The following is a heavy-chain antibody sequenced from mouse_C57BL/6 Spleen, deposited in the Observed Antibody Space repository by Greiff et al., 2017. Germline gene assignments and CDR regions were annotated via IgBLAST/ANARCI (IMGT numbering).Heavy chain of an antibody. CDR3: ARTHYYGSSLAY. V-gene: IGHV1-76*01. D-gene: IGHD1-1*01. CDR1: GYTFTDYY. CDR2: IYPGSGNT. Sequence: VQRVESGAELVRPGASVKLSCKASGYTFTDYYINWVKQRPGQGLEWIARIYPGSGNTYYNEKFKGKATLTAEKSSSTAYMQLSSLTSEDAAVYFCARTHYYGSSLAYWGQGTLVTVSA. J-gene: IGHJ3*01.